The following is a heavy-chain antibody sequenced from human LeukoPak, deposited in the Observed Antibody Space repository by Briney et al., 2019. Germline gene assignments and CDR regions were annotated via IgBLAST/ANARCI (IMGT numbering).Heavy chain of an antibody. V-gene: IGHV3-48*04. D-gene: IGHD4-17*01. CDR2: ISSSGGTI. Sequence: GGSLRLSCAASGFTFSSYSMNWVRQAPGKGLEWVSYISSSGGTIYYTDSVKGQFTISRDNAKNSLYLQMNSLRAEDTAVYYCARGTYGDYDYWGQGTLITVSS. J-gene: IGHJ4*02. CDR3: ARGTYGDYDY. CDR1: GFTFSSYS.